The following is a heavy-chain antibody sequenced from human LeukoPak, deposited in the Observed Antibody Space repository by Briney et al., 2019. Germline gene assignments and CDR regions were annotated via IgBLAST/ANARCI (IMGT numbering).Heavy chain of an antibody. V-gene: IGHV4-4*02. Sequence: PSETLSLTCAVSGGSISSSNWWSWVRQPPGKGLEWIGEIYHSGSTNYNPSLKSRVTISVDKSKNQFSLKLSSVTAADTAVYYCARDPCSGGSCYRQYMIDYWGQGTLVTVSP. D-gene: IGHD2-15*01. CDR1: GGSISSSNW. CDR3: ARDPCSGGSCYRQYMIDY. CDR2: IYHSGST. J-gene: IGHJ4*02.